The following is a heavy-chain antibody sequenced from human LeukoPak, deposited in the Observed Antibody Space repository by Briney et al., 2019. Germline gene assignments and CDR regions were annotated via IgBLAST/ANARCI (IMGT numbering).Heavy chain of an antibody. CDR2: IYYSGST. Sequence: SETLSLTCTVSGGSISSGGYYWSWIRQHPGKGLEWIGYIYYSGSTYYSPSLKSRVTISVDTSKNQFSLKPSSVTAADTAVYYCARVEFHCSSTSCEEGWFDPWGQGTLVTVSS. J-gene: IGHJ5*02. V-gene: IGHV4-31*03. CDR3: ARVEFHCSSTSCEEGWFDP. D-gene: IGHD2-2*01. CDR1: GGSISSGGYY.